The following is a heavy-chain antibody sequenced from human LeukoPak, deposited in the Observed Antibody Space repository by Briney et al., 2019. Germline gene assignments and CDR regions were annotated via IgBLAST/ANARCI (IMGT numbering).Heavy chain of an antibody. CDR3: ARTTYYYDSSGYIPDFDY. CDR2: IYYSGST. J-gene: IGHJ4*02. D-gene: IGHD3-22*01. CDR1: GGSFSGYY. Sequence: SETLSLTCAAYGGSFSGYYWSWIRQPPGKGLEWIGYIYYSGSTNYNPSLKSRVTISVDTSKNQFSLKLSSVTAADTAVYYCARTTYYYDSSGYIPDFDYWGQGTLVTVSS. V-gene: IGHV4-59*08.